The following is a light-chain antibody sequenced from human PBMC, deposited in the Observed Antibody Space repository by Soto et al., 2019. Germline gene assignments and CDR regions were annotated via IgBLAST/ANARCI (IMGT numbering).Light chain of an antibody. CDR2: EVS. CDR1: SSDIGRYDL. Sequence: QSVLTQPASVSGSPGQSITISCIGTSSDIGRYDLVSWYQQHPGKAPKVVIYEVSKRPSGVSTRFSGSKSANTASLTISGLQAEDEADYYCCSCGALAFGGGTKLTVL. J-gene: IGLJ2*01. V-gene: IGLV2-23*02. CDR3: CSCGALA.